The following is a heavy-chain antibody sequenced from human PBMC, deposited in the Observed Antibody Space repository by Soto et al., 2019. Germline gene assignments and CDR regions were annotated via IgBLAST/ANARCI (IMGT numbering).Heavy chain of an antibody. J-gene: IGHJ4*02. CDR1: GGSVSSSYYY. CDR3: APGSSGWYVDFDY. Sequence: PSETLSLTCTVSGGSVSSSYYYWSWIRQPPGKGLEWIGYIYYSGSTNYNPSLKSRVTISIDTSKNQFSLKLSSVTAADTAVYYCAPGSSGWYVDFDYWGQGTLVTVSS. D-gene: IGHD6-19*01. CDR2: IYYSGST. V-gene: IGHV4-61*01.